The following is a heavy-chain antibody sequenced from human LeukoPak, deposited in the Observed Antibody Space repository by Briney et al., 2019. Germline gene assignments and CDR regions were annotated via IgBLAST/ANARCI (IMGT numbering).Heavy chain of an antibody. CDR2: ISSSSSYI. CDR3: ARDLIYYYDSSGSLDY. Sequence: GGSLRLSCAASGFTFSSYSMNWVRQAPGKGLEWVSSISSSSSYIYYADSVKGRFTISRDNSKNTLYLQMNSLRAEDTAVYYCARDLIYYYDSSGSLDYWGQGTLVTVSS. J-gene: IGHJ4*02. CDR1: GFTFSSYS. D-gene: IGHD3-22*01. V-gene: IGHV3-21*01.